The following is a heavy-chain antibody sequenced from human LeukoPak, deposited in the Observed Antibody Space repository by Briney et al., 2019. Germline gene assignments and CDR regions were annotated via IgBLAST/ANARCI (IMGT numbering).Heavy chain of an antibody. Sequence: SETLSLTCTVSGGSISSSSYYWGWIRQPPGKGLEWIGSIYYSGSTYYNPSLKSRVTISVDTSKNQFSLNLSSVTAADTAVYYCARGVRFDYYYYMDVWGKGTTVTVSS. CDR2: IYYSGST. CDR1: GGSISSSSYY. D-gene: IGHD3-22*01. V-gene: IGHV4-39*07. J-gene: IGHJ6*03. CDR3: ARGVRFDYYYYMDV.